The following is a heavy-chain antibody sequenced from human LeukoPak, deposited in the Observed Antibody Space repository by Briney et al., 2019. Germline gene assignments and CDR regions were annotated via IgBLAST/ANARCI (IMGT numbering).Heavy chain of an antibody. Sequence: SETLSLTCKVSDGSISSYYWSWIRQPPGKGLEWIGYIYYSGSTNYNPSLKSRVTISVDTSRNQISLKLSSVTAADTAVYYCARGPGGYSYGYYSDCWGQGTLVTVSS. V-gene: IGHV4-59*01. D-gene: IGHD5-18*01. J-gene: IGHJ4*02. CDR2: IYYSGST. CDR1: DGSISSYY. CDR3: ARGPGGYSYGYYSDC.